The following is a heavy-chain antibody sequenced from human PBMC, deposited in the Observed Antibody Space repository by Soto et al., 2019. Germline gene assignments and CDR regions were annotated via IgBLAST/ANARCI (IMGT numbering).Heavy chain of an antibody. CDR1: GGTFRSYS. J-gene: IGHJ4*02. CDR3: VTGDNYYFDY. Sequence: VQLVQSGAEVKKPGSSVKVSCKASGGTFRSYSLTWVRQARGQGLEWMGGFVPKFGSINYAQKFQARMTITADESTSTADMELSSLRSEDTAVYYYVTGDNYYFDYWGQGTLVTVSS. CDR2: FVPKFGSI. V-gene: IGHV1-69*01. D-gene: IGHD1-20*01.